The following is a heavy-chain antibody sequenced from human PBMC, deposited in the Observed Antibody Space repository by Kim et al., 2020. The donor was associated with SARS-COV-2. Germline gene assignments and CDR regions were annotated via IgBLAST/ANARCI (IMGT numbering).Heavy chain of an antibody. CDR3: ARHYSSSWPPYYYYMDV. D-gene: IGHD6-13*01. V-gene: IGHV4-39*01. Sequence: KSRGTISVDTSKNQFSLKLSSVTAADTAVYYCARHYSSSWPPYYYYMDVWGKGTTVTVSS. J-gene: IGHJ6*03.